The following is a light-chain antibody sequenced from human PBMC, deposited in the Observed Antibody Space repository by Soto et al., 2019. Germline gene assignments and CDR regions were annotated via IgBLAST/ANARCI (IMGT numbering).Light chain of an antibody. CDR2: SND. CDR1: GSTIGSNT. Sequence: QSVLTQPPSASGPPGQRVTISCSGSGSTIGSNTVDWYQQLPGTTPKLLIYSNDHQPLGVPARFSVSRSGTSASLAISGLQPDDEGIYYCAVWGNNLNGPGVFGGGTQLTVL. J-gene: IGLJ3*02. CDR3: AVWGNNLNGPGV. V-gene: IGLV1-44*01.